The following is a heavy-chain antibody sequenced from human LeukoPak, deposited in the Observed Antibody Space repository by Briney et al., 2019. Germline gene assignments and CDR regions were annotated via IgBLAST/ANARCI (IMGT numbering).Heavy chain of an antibody. J-gene: IGHJ1*01. CDR2: IYYSGRT. V-gene: IGHV4-39*01. CDR1: GDSVSRSDSY. Sequence: SETLSLTCSVSGDSVSRSDSYWDWIRQPPGKGLEWIGTIYYSGRTYYSPSLKSRVTMSVDPSNNQFSLNLRSVTAANTALYYCARRRYYDGSGYLEWGQGTLLSVSS. CDR3: ARRRYYDGSGYLE. D-gene: IGHD3-22*01.